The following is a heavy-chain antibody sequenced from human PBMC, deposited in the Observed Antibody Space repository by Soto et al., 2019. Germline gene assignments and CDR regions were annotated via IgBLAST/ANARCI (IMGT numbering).Heavy chain of an antibody. Sequence: QVTLKESGPVLVKPTETLTLTCTVSGFSLSNARMGVSWIRQPPGKALEWLAHIFSNDEKSYSTSLKSRLTIXXDXSXXQVVLTLTNMAPVDTATYYCARMRSSGWIRGDLDYWGQGTLGPVSS. V-gene: IGHV2-26*01. CDR3: ARMRSSGWIRGDLDY. CDR1: GFSLSNARMG. D-gene: IGHD6-19*01. J-gene: IGHJ4*02. CDR2: IFSNDEK.